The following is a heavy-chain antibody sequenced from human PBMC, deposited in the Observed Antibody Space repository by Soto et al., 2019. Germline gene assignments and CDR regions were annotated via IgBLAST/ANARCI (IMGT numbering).Heavy chain of an antibody. Sequence: PGGSLRLSCAASGFTFSRYWMTWVRQAPGKGLEWEANIKQDGSEIYYVDSVTCLFTFSTYIALNSLYLQMNTLRADDTAVYYCSRDPFCCGGSSYDYWGQGTLVTVSS. D-gene: IGHD2-15*01. CDR1: GFTFSRYW. CDR3: SRDPFCCGGSSYDY. V-gene: IGHV3-7*01. CDR2: IKQDGSEI. J-gene: IGHJ4*02.